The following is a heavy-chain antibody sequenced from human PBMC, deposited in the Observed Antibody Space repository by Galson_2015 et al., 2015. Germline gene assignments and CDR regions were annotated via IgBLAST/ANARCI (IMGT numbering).Heavy chain of an antibody. Sequence: SLRLSCAASGFTFSSYWMSWVRQAPGKRLEWVANIKQDGSEKYYVDSVKGRFTISRDNAKNSLYLQMNSLRAEDTAVYYCARDMYSSSWPFDYWGQGTLVTVSS. D-gene: IGHD6-13*01. CDR3: ARDMYSSSWPFDY. V-gene: IGHV3-7*05. CDR2: IKQDGSEK. CDR1: GFTFSSYW. J-gene: IGHJ4*02.